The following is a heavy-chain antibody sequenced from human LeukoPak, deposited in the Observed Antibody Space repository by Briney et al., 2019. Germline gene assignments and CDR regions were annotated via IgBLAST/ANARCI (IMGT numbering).Heavy chain of an antibody. CDR2: INHSGST. V-gene: IGHV4-34*01. Sequence: SETLSLTCAVYGGSFSGYYWSWIRQPPGKGLEWIGEINHSGSTNYNPSLKSRVTISVDTSKNQFSLKLSSVTAADTAVYYCARGIRAVLMPTPKLRKPFDCWGQGTLVTVSS. CDR3: ARGIRAVLMPTPKLRKPFDC. J-gene: IGHJ4*02. CDR1: GGSFSGYY. D-gene: IGHD3-16*01.